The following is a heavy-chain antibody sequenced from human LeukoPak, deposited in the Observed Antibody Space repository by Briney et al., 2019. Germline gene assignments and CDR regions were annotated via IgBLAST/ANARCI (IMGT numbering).Heavy chain of an antibody. CDR1: GFTFDDYA. Sequence: GGSLRLSCAASGFTFDDYAMHWVRQAPGKGLEWVSGISWNGGSIGYADSVKGRFTISRDNAKNSLYLQMNSLRAEDTALYYCAKGDDILTGYYKEAFDIWGQGTMVAVSS. CDR3: AKGDDILTGYYKEAFDI. J-gene: IGHJ3*02. V-gene: IGHV3-9*01. D-gene: IGHD3-9*01. CDR2: ISWNGGSI.